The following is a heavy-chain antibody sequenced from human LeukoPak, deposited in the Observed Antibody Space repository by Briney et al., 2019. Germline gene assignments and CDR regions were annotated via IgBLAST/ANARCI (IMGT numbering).Heavy chain of an antibody. CDR1: GYTFTGYY. CDR2: INPNSGGT. D-gene: IGHD2-15*01. V-gene: IGHV1-2*02. Sequence: GASVKVSCKASGYTFTGYYMHWVRQAPGQGLEWMGWINPNSGGTNYAQKFQGRVTMTRDTSISTAYMEPSRLRSDDTAVYYCASRGYCSGGSCDAFDIWGQGTMVTVSS. CDR3: ASRGYCSGGSCDAFDI. J-gene: IGHJ3*02.